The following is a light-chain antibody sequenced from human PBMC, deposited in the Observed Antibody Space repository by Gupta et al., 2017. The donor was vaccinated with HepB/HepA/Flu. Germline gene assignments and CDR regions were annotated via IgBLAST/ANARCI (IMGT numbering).Light chain of an antibody. Sequence: DIMMTQTPLTSPATLGQPASISCRSSQSLVHSDGNTYLSWLQQRPGQPPRLLIYKISNRCLGVTDRFSGSGAEKDFTLKSSRVEDEDVGICYCNQDRPFQSFGQGTKLEIK. CDR3: NQDRPFQS. V-gene: IGKV2-24*01. CDR1: QSLVHSDGNTY. J-gene: IGKJ2*03. CDR2: KIS.